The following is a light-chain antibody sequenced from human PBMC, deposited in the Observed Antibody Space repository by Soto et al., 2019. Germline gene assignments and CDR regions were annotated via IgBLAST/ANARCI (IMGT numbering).Light chain of an antibody. J-gene: IGKJ2*01. V-gene: IGKV1-12*02. CDR1: QGISSW. Sequence: DIPMTQSPSSVSAPVGDRVTITCRASQGISSWLAWYQQKPGKAPKLLIYAASSLQSGVPSRFSGRRSGTDFALTISSQQPEDFATCYCQQANSFPYTFGQGTKLEIK. CDR2: AAS. CDR3: QQANSFPYT.